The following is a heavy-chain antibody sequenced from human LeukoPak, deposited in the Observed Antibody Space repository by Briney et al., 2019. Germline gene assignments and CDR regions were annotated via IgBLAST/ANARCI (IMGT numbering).Heavy chain of an antibody. J-gene: IGHJ4*02. D-gene: IGHD5-18*01. CDR1: GFTFSSYA. CDR2: ISGSGGST. CDR3: TTDPTRRRYSYRY. V-gene: IGHV3-23*01. Sequence: GGSLRLSCAASGFTFSSYAMSWVRQAPGKGLEWVSAISGSGGSTYYADSVKGRFTISRDDSKNTLYLQMNSLKTEDTAVYYCTTDPTRRRYSYRYWGQGTLVTVSS.